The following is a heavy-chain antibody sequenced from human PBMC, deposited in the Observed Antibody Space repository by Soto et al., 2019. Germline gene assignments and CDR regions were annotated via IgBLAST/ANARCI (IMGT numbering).Heavy chain of an antibody. CDR2: INPYSGGT. CDR3: VRDLSYPFYFDS. CDR1: GYTFTDYF. V-gene: IGHV1-2*02. D-gene: IGHD3-10*01. J-gene: IGHJ4*02. Sequence: EASVKVSCKASGYTFTDYFIHWVRQAPGQGLEWMGCINPYSGGTNSAQNFQGRVTMTRDTSISTAYMELTSLRSDDTAVYYCVRDLSYPFYFDSWGQGTLVTVSS.